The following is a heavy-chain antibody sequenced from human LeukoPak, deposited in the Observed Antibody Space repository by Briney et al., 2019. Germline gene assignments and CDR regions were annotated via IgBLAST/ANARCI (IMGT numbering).Heavy chain of an antibody. CDR1: GFTFSSYA. V-gene: IGHV3-30*04. CDR3: ANFLQDSSV. D-gene: IGHD3-22*01. Sequence: PGGSLRLSCAASGFTFSSYAMHWVRQAPGKGLEWVAVISYDGSNKYYADSVKGRFTISRDNSKNTLYLQMNSLRAEDTAVYYCANFLQDSSVWGQGTLVTVSS. CDR2: ISYDGSNK. J-gene: IGHJ4*02.